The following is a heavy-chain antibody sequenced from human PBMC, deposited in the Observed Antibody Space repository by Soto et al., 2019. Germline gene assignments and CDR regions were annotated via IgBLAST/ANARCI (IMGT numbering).Heavy chain of an antibody. Sequence: GESLKISCQGSGYAFSSYWIGWVRQMPGKGLEWMGIIYPRDSDTRYSPSFQGQVTISADKSITTAYLQWSSLKASDTAMYYCARPFDFPDAFDIWGQGTMVTVSS. V-gene: IGHV5-51*01. CDR3: ARPFDFPDAFDI. CDR1: GYAFSSYW. D-gene: IGHD3-9*01. CDR2: IYPRDSDT. J-gene: IGHJ3*02.